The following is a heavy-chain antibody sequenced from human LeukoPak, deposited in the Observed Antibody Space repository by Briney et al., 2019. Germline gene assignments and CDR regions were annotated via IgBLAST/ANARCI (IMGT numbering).Heavy chain of an antibody. D-gene: IGHD2-15*01. CDR3: ARQGGSYWDWFDP. Sequence: SETLSLTCAVYGGSFSGYYWSWIRQPPGKGLEWIGEINHSGSTNYNPSLKSRVTISVDTSKNQFSLKLSSVTAADTAVYYCARQGGSYWDWFDPWGQGTLVTVSS. CDR2: INHSGST. J-gene: IGHJ5*02. V-gene: IGHV4-34*01. CDR1: GGSFSGYY.